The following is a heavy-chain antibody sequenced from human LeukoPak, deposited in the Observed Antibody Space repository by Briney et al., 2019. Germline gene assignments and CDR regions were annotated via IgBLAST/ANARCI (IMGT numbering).Heavy chain of an antibody. CDR3: ARDPGQYYDILTGYYTPYCFDY. V-gene: IGHV1-18*01. CDR1: GYTFTSYG. CDR2: ISTYNGDT. J-gene: IGHJ4*02. Sequence: ASVKVSCKASGYTFTSYGISWVRQAPGQGLEWMGWISTYNGDTDYAQKLQGRATMTTDTSTSTAYMELRSLRSDDTAVYYCARDPGQYYDILTGYYTPYCFDYWGQGTLVTVSS. D-gene: IGHD3-9*01.